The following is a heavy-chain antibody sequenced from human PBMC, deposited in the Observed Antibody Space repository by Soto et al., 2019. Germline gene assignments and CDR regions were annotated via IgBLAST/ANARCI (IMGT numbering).Heavy chain of an antibody. CDR2: ISSSSSTI. D-gene: IGHD1-7*01. Sequence: AGGSLRLSCAASGFTFSSYSMNWVRQAPGKGLEWVSYISSSSSTIYYADSVKGRFTISRDNAKNSLYLQMNSLRDEDTAVYYCARRITGTTFSYGMDVWGQGTTVTVSS. CDR1: GFTFSSYS. J-gene: IGHJ6*02. V-gene: IGHV3-48*02. CDR3: ARRITGTTFSYGMDV.